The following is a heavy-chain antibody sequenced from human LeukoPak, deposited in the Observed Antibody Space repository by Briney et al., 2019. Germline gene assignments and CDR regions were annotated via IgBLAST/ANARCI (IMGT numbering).Heavy chain of an antibody. Sequence: GGSLRLSCAASGFTVSSNYMSWVRQAPGKGLKWVSIIYVGGTTYYADSVKGRFTISRDNSKNTLYLQMNSLRAEDTAVFYCARGKRPYDSSGFYWFDYWGQGTLVTVSS. CDR2: IYVGGTT. CDR3: ARGKRPYDSSGFYWFDY. D-gene: IGHD3-22*01. CDR1: GFTVSSNY. J-gene: IGHJ4*02. V-gene: IGHV3-66*01.